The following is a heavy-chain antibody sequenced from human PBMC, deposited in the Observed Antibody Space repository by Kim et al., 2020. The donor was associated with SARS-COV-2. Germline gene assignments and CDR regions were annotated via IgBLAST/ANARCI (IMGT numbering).Heavy chain of an antibody. CDR1: GGSVSSSSYY. J-gene: IGHJ4*02. V-gene: IGHV4-39*01. CDR2: IYYSGST. CDR3: ARRGYSYGFGGRGGWYFAY. Sequence: SETLSLTCTVSGGSVSSSSYYWGWIRQPPGKGLEWIGSIYYSGSTYYNPSLKSRITISVDTSKNQFSLKLSSVTAADTDVYYCARRGYSYGFGGRGGWYFAYWGQGTLVTVSS. D-gene: IGHD5-18*01.